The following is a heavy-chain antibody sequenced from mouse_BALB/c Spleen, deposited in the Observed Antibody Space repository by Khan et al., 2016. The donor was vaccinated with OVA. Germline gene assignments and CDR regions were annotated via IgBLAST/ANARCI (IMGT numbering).Heavy chain of an antibody. CDR2: ISSGGSYT. D-gene: IGHD1-1*01. J-gene: IGHJ3*01. Sequence: VQLKQSGGGLVKPGGSLKLSCAASGFTFRNYAMSWVRQTPEKRLEWVATISSGGSYTYYPDSVQGRFTISIDNAKNNLYKEMSRMRSEDTDIYYGARELCTTVEDTPMAYWGQGTLGNGSA. CDR1: GFTFRNYA. CDR3: ARELCTTVEDTPMAY. V-gene: IGHV5-9-3*01.